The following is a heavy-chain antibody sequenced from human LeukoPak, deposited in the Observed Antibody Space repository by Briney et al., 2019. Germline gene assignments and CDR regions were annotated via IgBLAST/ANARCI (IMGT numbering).Heavy chain of an antibody. D-gene: IGHD3-22*01. V-gene: IGHV3-53*01. CDR2: IYSGGST. Sequence: PGGSLRLSCAASGITVSSNYMSWVRQAPGKGLEWVSVIYSGGSTYYADSVKGRFTISRDNSKNTLYLQMNSLRAEDTAVYYCAREEAYDMWRYFDYWGQGTLVTVSS. CDR3: AREEAYDMWRYFDY. CDR1: GITVSSNY. J-gene: IGHJ4*02.